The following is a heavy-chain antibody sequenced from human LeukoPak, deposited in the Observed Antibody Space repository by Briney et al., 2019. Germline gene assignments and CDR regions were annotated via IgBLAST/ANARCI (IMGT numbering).Heavy chain of an antibody. CDR2: ISAYNGNT. CDR1: GYTFTSYG. CDR3: ARDTGNSFGWGGGVY. Sequence: ASVKVSCKASGYTFTSYGISWVRQAPGQGLEWMGWISAYNGNTNYAQKLQGRVTMTTDTSTSTAYVELRSLRSDDTAVYYCARDTGNSFGWGGGVYWGQGTLVTVSS. V-gene: IGHV1-18*01. D-gene: IGHD5-18*01. J-gene: IGHJ4*02.